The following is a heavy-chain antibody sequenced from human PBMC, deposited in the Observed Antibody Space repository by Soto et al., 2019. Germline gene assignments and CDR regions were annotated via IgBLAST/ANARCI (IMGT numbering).Heavy chain of an antibody. J-gene: IGHJ5*02. CDR3: ARPYSSGWSGWFDP. CDR2: IYYSGST. D-gene: IGHD6-19*01. V-gene: IGHV4-39*01. Sequence: XGTLSLTCTVSGGSISSSSYYWGWIRQPPGKGLEWIGSIYYSGSTYYNPSLKSRVTISVDTSKNQFSLKLSSVTAADTAVYYCARPYSSGWSGWFDPWGQGTLVTVSS. CDR1: GGSISSSSYY.